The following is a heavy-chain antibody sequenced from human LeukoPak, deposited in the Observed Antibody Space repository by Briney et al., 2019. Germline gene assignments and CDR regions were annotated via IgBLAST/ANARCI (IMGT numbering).Heavy chain of an antibody. J-gene: IGHJ3*02. CDR2: IYTTGGT. CDR3: ARDGGRTSSDAVEI. V-gene: IGHV4-4*07. Sequence: ASETPSLSCCVSGGSISTYYWSWIRQPAGKGLEWIGRIYTTGGTNYNPSLKSRVTMSVDTSKNQFSLKLTSVTAADTAVYYCARDGGRTSSDAVEIWDQGTMVTVSS. CDR1: GGSISTYY. D-gene: IGHD2-2*01.